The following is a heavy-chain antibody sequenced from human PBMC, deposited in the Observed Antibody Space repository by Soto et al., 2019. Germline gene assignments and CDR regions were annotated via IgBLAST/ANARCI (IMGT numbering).Heavy chain of an antibody. CDR1: GGSISYYY. CDR2: IYSSGST. Sequence: SETLSLTCTVSGGSISYYYWNWIRQPAGKGLEWIGRIYSSGSTNYKPSLRSRVTMSVDTSKNQFSLKLSAVTAADTAAYYCARLKGDSFDVWGQGTMVTVSS. J-gene: IGHJ3*01. V-gene: IGHV4-4*07. CDR3: ARLKGDSFDV.